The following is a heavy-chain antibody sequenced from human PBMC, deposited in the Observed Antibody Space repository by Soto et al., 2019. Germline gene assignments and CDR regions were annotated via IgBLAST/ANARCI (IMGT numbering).Heavy chain of an antibody. D-gene: IGHD4-17*01. CDR1: GYTFTGYY. Sequence: ASVKVSCKASGYTFTGYYMHWVRQAPGQGLEWMGWINPNSGGTNYAQKFQGRVTMTRDTSTSTVYMELSSLRSEDTAVYYCARDLRSTTVPNFDYWGQGTLVTVSS. CDR3: ARDLRSTTVPNFDY. V-gene: IGHV1-2*02. J-gene: IGHJ4*02. CDR2: INPNSGGT.